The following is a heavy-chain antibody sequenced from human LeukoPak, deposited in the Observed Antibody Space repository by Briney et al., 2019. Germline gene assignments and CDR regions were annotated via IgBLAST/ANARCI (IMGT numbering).Heavy chain of an antibody. CDR2: IYYSGST. CDR3: ARDAGYGMDV. Sequence: SETLSLTCTVSGGSISSASYYWSWIRQHPGKGLDWIGYIYYSGSTYYNPSLKSRVTISVYTSKNQFSLKLSSVTAADRAVYYCARDAGYGMDVWGQGTTVTVSS. J-gene: IGHJ6*02. CDR1: GGSISSASYY. V-gene: IGHV4-31*03.